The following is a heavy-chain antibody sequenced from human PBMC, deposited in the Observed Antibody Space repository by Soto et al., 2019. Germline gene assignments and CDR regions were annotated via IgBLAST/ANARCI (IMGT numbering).Heavy chain of an antibody. CDR2: VNTDNGNT. J-gene: IGHJ5*02. V-gene: IGHV1-3*04. CDR1: GYTFTDFA. CDR3: ASGGDISMVLVVNNWFDP. D-gene: IGHD3-22*01. Sequence: ASVKVSCKASGYTFTDFAMHWVRQAPGQGLEGMGWVNTDNGNTEYSQKFQGRVTITRDTSASTAYMELSSLRSEDTAVYYCASGGDISMVLVVNNWFDPWGQGTLVTVSS.